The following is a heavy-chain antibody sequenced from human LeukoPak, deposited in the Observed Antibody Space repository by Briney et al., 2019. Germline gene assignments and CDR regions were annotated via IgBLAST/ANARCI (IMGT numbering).Heavy chain of an antibody. V-gene: IGHV1-18*01. Sequence: ASVKVSCKASGYAFTSYGISWVRQAPGQGLEWMGWISAYNGNTNYAQKLQGRVIMTTDTSTSTAYMELRSLRSDDTAVYYCARDRGGLRYFDWLSWFDPWGQGTLVTVSS. CDR3: ARDRGGLRYFDWLSWFDP. D-gene: IGHD3-9*01. J-gene: IGHJ5*02. CDR2: ISAYNGNT. CDR1: GYAFTSYG.